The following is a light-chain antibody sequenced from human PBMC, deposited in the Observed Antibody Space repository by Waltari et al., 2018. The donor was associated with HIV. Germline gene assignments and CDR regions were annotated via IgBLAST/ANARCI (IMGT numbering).Light chain of an antibody. J-gene: IGKJ1*01. V-gene: IGKV3-15*01. CDR2: DAS. CDR3: QQYNNWLWT. Sequence: EIAMTQSPATLSVSPGERATLSCRARQSVSSDLAWYQQNPGQAPRLLIYDASTRATGIPARFSGSGSGTEFTLTISSLQSEDFAVYYCQQYNNWLWTFGQGTKVEIK. CDR1: QSVSSD.